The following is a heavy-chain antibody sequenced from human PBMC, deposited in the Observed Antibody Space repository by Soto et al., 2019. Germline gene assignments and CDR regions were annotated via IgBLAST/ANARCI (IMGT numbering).Heavy chain of an antibody. J-gene: IGHJ5*02. V-gene: IGHV4-4*02. CDR2: IYHSGST. Sequence: SETLSLTCAVSGGSISSSNWWSWVRQPPGKGLEWIGEIYHSGSTNYNPSLKSRVTISVDKSKNQFSLKLSSVTAADTAVYYCARRYSSSAGGWFDTWGQGTLVTVSS. CDR1: GGSISSSNW. CDR3: ARRYSSSAGGWFDT. D-gene: IGHD6-6*01.